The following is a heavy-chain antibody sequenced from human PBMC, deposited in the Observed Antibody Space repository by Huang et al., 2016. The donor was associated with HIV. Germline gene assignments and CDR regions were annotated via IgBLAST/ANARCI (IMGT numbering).Heavy chain of an antibody. Sequence: QVHLVQSGPEVKKPGASVKVSCKASGYTFTSFGISWVRQAPGQGLEWMESISAHKGDTNYAQKFRVRVTMTTDTSTRTAHMELRSLGSDDAAVYYCVVDDTSGYFSSDDWGQGTLVTVSS. D-gene: IGHD3-22*01. CDR3: VVDDTSGYFSSDD. J-gene: IGHJ4*02. CDR1: GYTFTSFG. V-gene: IGHV1-18*04. CDR2: ISAHKGDT.